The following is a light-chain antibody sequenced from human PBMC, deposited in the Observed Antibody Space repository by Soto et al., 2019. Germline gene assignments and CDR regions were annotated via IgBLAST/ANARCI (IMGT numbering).Light chain of an antibody. CDR2: EVT. Sequence: QSALTQPPSASGSPGQSVTISCTGTSSDVGRYNYVSWYQQHPGKAPKLMISEVTKRPSGVPGRFSGSKSGNTASLTVSGLQAEDEADYYCSSYAGGNNLYVFGTGTKVTVL. J-gene: IGLJ1*01. V-gene: IGLV2-8*01. CDR1: SSDVGRYNY. CDR3: SSYAGGNNLYV.